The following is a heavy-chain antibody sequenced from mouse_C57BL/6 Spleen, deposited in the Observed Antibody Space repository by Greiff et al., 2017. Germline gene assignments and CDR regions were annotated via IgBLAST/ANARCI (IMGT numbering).Heavy chain of an antibody. D-gene: IGHD1-1*01. V-gene: IGHV1-81*01. J-gene: IGHJ2*01. CDR1: GYTFTSYG. Sequence: VQLQQSGAELARPGASVKLSCKASGYTFTSYGISWVKQGTGQGLEWIGYIYPRSGNTYYNEKFTGKATLPADKTTSTAYLELRSLTSEDTAVYFCARRVGTTVELGYWGPGTTVTVSS. CDR2: IYPRSGNT. CDR3: ARRVGTTVELGY.